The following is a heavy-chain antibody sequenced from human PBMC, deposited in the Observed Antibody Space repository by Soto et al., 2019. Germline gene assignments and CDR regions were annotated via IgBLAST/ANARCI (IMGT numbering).Heavy chain of an antibody. Sequence: SETLSLTCTVSGGSISSYYWSWIRQPPGKGLEWIGYIYYSGSTNYNPSLKSRVTISVDTSKNQFSLKLSSVTAADTAVYYCARASNWKRPQTNWGQGTLVTVSS. CDR2: IYYSGST. CDR1: GGSISSYY. V-gene: IGHV4-59*01. J-gene: IGHJ4*02. CDR3: ARASNWKRPQTN. D-gene: IGHD1-20*01.